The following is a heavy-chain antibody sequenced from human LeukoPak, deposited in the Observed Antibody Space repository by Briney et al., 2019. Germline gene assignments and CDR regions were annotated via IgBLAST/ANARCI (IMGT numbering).Heavy chain of an antibody. CDR1: GFIFSSYG. D-gene: IGHD3-9*01. J-gene: IGHJ4*02. Sequence: GGSLRLSCAASGFIFSSYGMHWVRQAPGKGLEWVAVIWYDGSNKYYADSVKGRFTISRDNSKNTLYLQMNSLRAEDTAVYYCARAPLRYFDWLLVYWGQGTLVTVSS. V-gene: IGHV3-33*01. CDR2: IWYDGSNK. CDR3: ARAPLRYFDWLLVY.